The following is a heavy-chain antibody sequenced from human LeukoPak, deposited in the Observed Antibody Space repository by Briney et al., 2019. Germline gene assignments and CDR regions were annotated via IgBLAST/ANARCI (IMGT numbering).Heavy chain of an antibody. CDR2: IYYSGST. Sequence: SETLSLTCTVSGGSISSHYWSWIRQPPGKGLEWIGYIYYSGSTTYNPSLKSRVTISVDTSKNQFSLKLSSVTAADTAVYYCARVWDIVVVPAFDPWGKGTLVTVSS. V-gene: IGHV4-59*11. D-gene: IGHD2-2*01. CDR3: ARVWDIVVVPAFDP. CDR1: GGSISSHY. J-gene: IGHJ5*02.